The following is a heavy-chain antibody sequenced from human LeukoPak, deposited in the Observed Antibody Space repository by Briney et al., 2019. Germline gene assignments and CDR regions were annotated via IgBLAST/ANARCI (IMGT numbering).Heavy chain of an antibody. Sequence: ASVKVSCKASGYTFTSYYMHWVRQAPGQGLEWMGIINPSGGSTSYAQKFQGRVTMTRDTSTSTAYMELRSLRSDDTAVYYCARELGSHYDFWSGYYTGYYFDYWGQGTLVTVSS. J-gene: IGHJ4*02. CDR2: INPSGGST. CDR3: ARELGSHYDFWSGYYTGYYFDY. CDR1: GYTFTSYY. D-gene: IGHD3-3*01. V-gene: IGHV1-46*01.